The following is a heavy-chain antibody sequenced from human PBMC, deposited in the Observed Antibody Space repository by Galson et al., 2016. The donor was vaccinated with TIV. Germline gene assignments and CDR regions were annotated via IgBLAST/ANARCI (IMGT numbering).Heavy chain of an antibody. D-gene: IGHD3-9*01. V-gene: IGHV5-51*03. J-gene: IGHJ3*02. CDR3: AKQLDFDQRVLDAFHI. CDR2: IYPADSET. CDR1: GSSFATFG. Sequence: QSGAEVTKPGESLKISCKASGSSFATFGVGWVRQMPGQGLEWMGVIYPADSETRYSPSFQGQVTISADKSISTAYLQWSSLKASDTAIYYCAKQLDFDQRVLDAFHIWGQGTLLTVSS.